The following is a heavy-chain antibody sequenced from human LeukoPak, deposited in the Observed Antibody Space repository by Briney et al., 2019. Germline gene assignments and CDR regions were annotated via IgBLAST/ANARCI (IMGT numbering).Heavy chain of an antibody. D-gene: IGHD6-19*01. CDR1: AFTFSSYA. CDR3: AKIHSRGWNPVHVFDY. CDR2: ISGSGGTT. Sequence: QPGGSLRLSCAASAFTFSSYAMTWVRQAPGKGLEWVSAISGSGGTTYYADSVKGRFTISRDNAKNTLYLQMNSLRVEDTAVYYCAKIHSRGWNPVHVFDYWGQGTLVTVSS. J-gene: IGHJ4*02. V-gene: IGHV3-23*01.